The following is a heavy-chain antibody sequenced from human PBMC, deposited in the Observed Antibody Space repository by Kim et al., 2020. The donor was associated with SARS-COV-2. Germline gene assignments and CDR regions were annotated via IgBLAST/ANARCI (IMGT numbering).Heavy chain of an antibody. D-gene: IGHD3-10*01. Sequence: SETLSLTCTVSGGSISSGSYYWSWIRQPAGKGLEWIGRIYTSGSTNYNPSLKSRVTISVDTSKNQFSLKLSSVTAADTAVYYCARDRVGFGELGDAALHYYYYYGMDVWGQGTTVTVSS. J-gene: IGHJ6*02. CDR2: IYTSGST. V-gene: IGHV4-61*02. CDR3: ARDRVGFGELGDAALHYYYYYGMDV. CDR1: GGSISSGSYY.